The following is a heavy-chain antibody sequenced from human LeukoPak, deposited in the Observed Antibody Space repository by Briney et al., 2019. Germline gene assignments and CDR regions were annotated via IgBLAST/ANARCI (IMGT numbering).Heavy chain of an antibody. CDR2: IYHSGST. Sequence: SETLSLTCTGSGVSISSYYWSWIRQPPGKGLEWIGYIYHSGSTNYNPSLKSRVTISVDTSKNQSSLKLSSVPAADTAVYYCARDRHGSGSAHSFDPWGQGTLVTVSS. D-gene: IGHD3-10*01. J-gene: IGHJ5*02. CDR1: GVSISSYY. CDR3: ARDRHGSGSAHSFDP. V-gene: IGHV4-59*01.